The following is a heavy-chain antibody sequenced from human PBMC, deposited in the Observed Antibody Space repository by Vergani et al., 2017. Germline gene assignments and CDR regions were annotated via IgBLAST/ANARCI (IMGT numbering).Heavy chain of an antibody. D-gene: IGHD3/OR15-3a*01. CDR3: ARGTLDGGWTGLGPFDP. J-gene: IGHJ5*02. V-gene: IGHV4-59*01. CDR1: GGSISSYY. Sequence: QMQLQESGPGLVKPSETLSLTCTVSGGSISSYYWSWIRQPPGKGLEWIGYIYYSGSTNYNPSLKSRVTISVATSKNQFSLKLSSVTAADTAVYYCARGTLDGGWTGLGPFDPWGQGTLVTVSS. CDR2: IYYSGST.